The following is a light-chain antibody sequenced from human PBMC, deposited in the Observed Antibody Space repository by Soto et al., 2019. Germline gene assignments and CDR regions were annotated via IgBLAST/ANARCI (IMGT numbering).Light chain of an antibody. CDR2: GAS. CDR3: QQYNIWPRT. CDR1: QRVSSTY. Sequence: EIVLTQSPATLSLSPGERATLSCRASQRVSSTYLAWYQQKPGQAPRLVIHGASSRATGIPARFSGSGSGTEFTLTISSLQSEDFAVYYCQQYNIWPRTFGQGTKVDIK. J-gene: IGKJ1*01. V-gene: IGKV3D-15*01.